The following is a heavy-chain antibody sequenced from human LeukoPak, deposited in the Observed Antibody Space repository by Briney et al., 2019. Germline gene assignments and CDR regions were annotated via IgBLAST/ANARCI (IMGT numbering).Heavy chain of an antibody. V-gene: IGHV3-23*01. D-gene: IGHD3-10*01. J-gene: IGHJ4*02. Sequence: PGGSLRLSCEASGFTFGNYGMSWVRQAPGKGLEWVSAITASSSSTHDADSVQGRSTISRDNFKNTLYLQMNSLRPEDTAIYYCAKLFESGTYNNFFHYRGQGTLVTVSS. CDR1: GFTFGNYG. CDR3: AKLFESGTYNNFFHY. CDR2: ITASSSST.